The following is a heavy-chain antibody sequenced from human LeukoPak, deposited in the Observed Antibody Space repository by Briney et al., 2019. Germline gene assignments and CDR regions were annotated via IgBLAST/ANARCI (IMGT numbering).Heavy chain of an antibody. CDR1: GGSVSSGSYY. Sequence: SETLSLTCSVSGGSVSSGSYYWSWIRQPPGKGLEWIGYISYSRNTNYNPSLKSRVTISVDTSKNQFSLKLSSVTAADTAVYYCARGPYIWGQGTMVTVSS. CDR3: ARGPYI. CDR2: ISYSRNT. V-gene: IGHV4-61*01. J-gene: IGHJ3*02.